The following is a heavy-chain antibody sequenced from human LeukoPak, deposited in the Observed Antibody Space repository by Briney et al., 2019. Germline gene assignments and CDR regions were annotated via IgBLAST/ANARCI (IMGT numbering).Heavy chain of an antibody. J-gene: IGHJ4*02. CDR1: GFSFSSYA. CDR2: ITASGGST. Sequence: GGSLRLSCAASGFSFSSYAMSWVRQAPGKGLEWLSGITASGGSTYYSDSVDGRFIISRDNSKNTLYLQMSSLGVDDTAVYYCAKDRSYGSGNYEFDYWGQGTLVTVSS. D-gene: IGHD3-10*01. V-gene: IGHV3-23*01. CDR3: AKDRSYGSGNYEFDY.